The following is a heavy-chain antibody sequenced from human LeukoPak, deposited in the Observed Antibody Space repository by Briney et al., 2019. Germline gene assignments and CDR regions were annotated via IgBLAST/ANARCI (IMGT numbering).Heavy chain of an antibody. D-gene: IGHD3-22*01. V-gene: IGHV1-2*02. CDR3: ARVGDSSGGEYYFDY. Sequence: GASVKVSCKASGYTLTGYYMHWVRQAPGQGLEWMGWINPNSGGTNYAQKFQGRVTITRNTSISTAYMELSSLRSEDTAVYYCARVGDSSGGEYYFDYWGQGTLVTVSS. J-gene: IGHJ4*02. CDR2: INPNSGGT. CDR1: GYTLTGYY.